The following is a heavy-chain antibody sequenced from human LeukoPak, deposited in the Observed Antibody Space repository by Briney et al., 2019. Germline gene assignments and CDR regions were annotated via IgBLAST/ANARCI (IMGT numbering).Heavy chain of an antibody. J-gene: IGHJ2*01. CDR1: GGSISSYY. V-gene: IGHV4-59*01. Sequence: SETLSLTCTVSGGSISSYYWQWIRQPPGNRLEWIGYVYYSGSTDYNPSLKSRVTISVDTSKNQFSLKLTSVTAADTAVYYCARGEPRIARPGAPPFDHWGRGTLVTVSS. CDR3: ARGEPRIARPGAPPFDH. CDR2: VYYSGST. D-gene: IGHD6-13*01.